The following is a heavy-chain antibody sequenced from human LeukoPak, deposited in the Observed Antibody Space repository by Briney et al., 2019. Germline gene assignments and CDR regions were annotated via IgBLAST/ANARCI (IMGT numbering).Heavy chain of an antibody. J-gene: IGHJ6*03. V-gene: IGHV3-30*04. D-gene: IGHD4-17*01. CDR1: GFTFSSYA. CDR2: MSYDGSNE. CDR3: ARDLYGDQKYFYYMDA. Sequence: PGGSLRLSCTASGFTFSSYALHWVRQAPGKGLEWVALMSYDGSNEYYADSVKGRFTISRDNSKNTLYLQMNSLRVEDTAVYYCARDLYGDQKYFYYMDAWGRGTTVTVSS.